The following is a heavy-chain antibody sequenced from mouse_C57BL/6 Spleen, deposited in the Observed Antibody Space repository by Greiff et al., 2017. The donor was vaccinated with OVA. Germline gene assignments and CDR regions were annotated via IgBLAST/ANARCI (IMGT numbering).Heavy chain of an antibody. V-gene: IGHV1-69*01. CDR3: ARTLEAMDY. J-gene: IGHJ4*01. CDR2: IDPSDSYT. CDR1: GYTFTSYW. Sequence: QVQLQQPGAELVMPGASVKLSCKASGYTFTSYWMHWVKQRPGQGLEWIGEIDPSDSYTNYNQKFKGKSTLTVDKSSSTAYMQLSSLTSEDSAVYYCARTLEAMDYWGQGTSDTVSS.